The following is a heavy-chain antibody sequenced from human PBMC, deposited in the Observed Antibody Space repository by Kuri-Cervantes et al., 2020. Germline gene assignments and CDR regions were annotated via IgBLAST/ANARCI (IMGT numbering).Heavy chain of an antibody. CDR2: INPNSGGT. CDR1: GYTFTGYY. V-gene: IGHV1-2*02. CDR3: AIAYCGGDCYPITYYFDY. J-gene: IGHJ4*02. D-gene: IGHD2-21*02. Sequence: ASVKVSCKASGYTFTGYYMHWVRQAPGQGLEWMGWINPNSGGTNYAQKFQGRVTMTRDTSISTAYMELSRLRSDDTAVYYCAIAYCGGDCYPITYYFDYWGQGTLVTVAS.